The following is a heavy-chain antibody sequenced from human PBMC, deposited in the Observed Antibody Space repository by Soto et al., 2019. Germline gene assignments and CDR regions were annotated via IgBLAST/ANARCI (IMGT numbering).Heavy chain of an antibody. D-gene: IGHD6-19*01. CDR3: ARIAVAYYYYMDG. V-gene: IGHV3-33*01. CDR1: GFTFSSYG. Sequence: PGGSLRLSCAASGFTFSSYGMHWVRQAPGKGLEWVAVIWYDGSNKYYADSVKGRFTISRDNSKNTLYLQMNSLRAEDTAVYYCARIAVAYYYYMDGWGKGTTVTVSS. CDR2: IWYDGSNK. J-gene: IGHJ6*03.